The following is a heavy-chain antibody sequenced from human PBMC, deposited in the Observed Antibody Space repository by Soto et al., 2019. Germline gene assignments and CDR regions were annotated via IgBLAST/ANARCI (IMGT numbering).Heavy chain of an antibody. J-gene: IGHJ4*02. CDR3: ARAPSLEISSGWYGGSFFDY. CDR1: GGSISCGGYY. CDR2: IYYSGST. V-gene: IGHV4-31*03. D-gene: IGHD6-19*01. Sequence: SETLSLTCTVSGGSISCGGYYWSWIRQHPGKGLEWIGYIYYSGSTYYNPSLKSRVTISVDTSKNQFSLKLSSVTAADTAVYYFARAPSLEISSGWYGGSFFDYGGQGTLVTVSS.